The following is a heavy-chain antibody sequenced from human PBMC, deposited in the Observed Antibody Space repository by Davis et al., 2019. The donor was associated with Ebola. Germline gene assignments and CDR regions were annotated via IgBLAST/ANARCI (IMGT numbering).Heavy chain of an antibody. CDR1: EFTFSNFA. J-gene: IGHJ4*02. V-gene: IGHV3-23*01. CDR3: GKGVRDGIAASDY. Sequence: PGGSLRLSCVASEFTFSNFAMSWVRQAPGKGLEWVSAIRVSGGTYYADSVKGRFTISRDNSKSTLFLQMNSLRGDDTAVYYCGKGVRDGIAASDYWGQGTLVTVSS. D-gene: IGHD6-13*01. CDR2: IRVSGGT.